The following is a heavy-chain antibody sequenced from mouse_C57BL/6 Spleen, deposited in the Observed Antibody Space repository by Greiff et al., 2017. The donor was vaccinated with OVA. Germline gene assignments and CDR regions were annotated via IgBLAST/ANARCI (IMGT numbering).Heavy chain of an antibody. J-gene: IGHJ1*03. Sequence: VHLVESGPELVKPGASVKISCKASGYAFSSSWMNWVKQRPGKGLEWIGRIYPGDGDTNYNGKFKGKATLTADKSSSTAYMQLSSLTSEDSAVYFCAKSNYVPRYFDVWGTGTTVTVSS. CDR3: AKSNYVPRYFDV. CDR2: IYPGDGDT. V-gene: IGHV1-82*01. D-gene: IGHD2-5*01. CDR1: GYAFSSSW.